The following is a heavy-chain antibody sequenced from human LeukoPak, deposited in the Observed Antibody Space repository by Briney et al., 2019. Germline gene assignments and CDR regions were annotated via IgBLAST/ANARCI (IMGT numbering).Heavy chain of an antibody. CDR1: GGSISSGSYY. CDR3: ARDLSSGSSNDWFDP. Sequence: SETLSLTCTVSGGSISSGSYYWSWIRQPAGKGLEWIGRIYTSGSTNYNPSLKSRVTISVDTSNNQFSLKLSSVTAADTAVYYCARDLSSGSSNDWFDPWGQGTLVTVSS. CDR2: IYTSGST. V-gene: IGHV4-61*02. D-gene: IGHD6-13*01. J-gene: IGHJ5*02.